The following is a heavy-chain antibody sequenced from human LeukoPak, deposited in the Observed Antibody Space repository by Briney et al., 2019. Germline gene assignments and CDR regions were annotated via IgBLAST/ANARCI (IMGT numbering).Heavy chain of an antibody. CDR2: INPSGGST. J-gene: IGHJ5*02. CDR1: GYTFTSYY. CDR3: AREGGDCYDSSGSLSDP. V-gene: IGHV1-46*01. D-gene: IGHD3-22*01. Sequence: GASVKVSCKASGYTFTSYYMHWVRQAPGQGLEWMGIINPSGGSTSYAQKFQGRVTMTRDTSTSTVYMELSSLRSEDTAVYYCAREGGDCYDSSGSLSDPWGQGTLVTVSS.